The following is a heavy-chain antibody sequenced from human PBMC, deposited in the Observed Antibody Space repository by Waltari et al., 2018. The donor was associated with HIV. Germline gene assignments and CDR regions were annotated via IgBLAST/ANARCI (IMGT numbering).Heavy chain of an antibody. V-gene: IGHV3-15*01. Sequence: EVQLVESGGGLVKPGGSLRLSCAASEFTFSNAWMSWVRQAPGKGLEWVGRIKSKTEGGTTDYAAPVKGRFTISRDDSKNTLYLQMNSLKTEDTAVYYCTTDFYSVTKRAVGNFDYWGQGTLVTVSS. D-gene: IGHD4-17*01. CDR1: EFTFSNAW. CDR3: TTDFYSVTKRAVGNFDY. J-gene: IGHJ4*02. CDR2: IKSKTEGGTT.